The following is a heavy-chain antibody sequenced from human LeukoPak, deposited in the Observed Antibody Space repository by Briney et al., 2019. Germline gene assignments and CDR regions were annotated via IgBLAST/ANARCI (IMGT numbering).Heavy chain of an antibody. J-gene: IGHJ4*02. CDR1: GFTFSSYT. D-gene: IGHD3-16*01. CDR2: ILKDESTK. CDR3: ARDWGLDS. V-gene: IGHV3-30-3*01. Sequence: GGSLRLSCAASGFTFSSYTMSWVRQAPGKGLEWVAVILKDESTKFYADSVKGRFTISRDNSNNTLFLQMSSLRAEDTALYYCARDWGLDSWGQGTLVTVSS.